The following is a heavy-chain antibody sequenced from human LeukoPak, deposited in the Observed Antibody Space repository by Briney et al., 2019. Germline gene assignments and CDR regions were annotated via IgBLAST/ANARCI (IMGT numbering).Heavy chain of an antibody. Sequence: PSETLSLTCTVSGGSITSGGYFWGWIRQPPGKGLEWIGSIYYIGSPYYNPSLKSRVTISVDTSKNQFSLKLSSVTAADTAMYYCARKWATSGNYGGCFDYWGQGALVTVSS. CDR1: GGSITSGGYF. J-gene: IGHJ4*02. CDR2: IYYIGSP. CDR3: ARKWATSGNYGGCFDY. V-gene: IGHV4-39*07. D-gene: IGHD1-26*01.